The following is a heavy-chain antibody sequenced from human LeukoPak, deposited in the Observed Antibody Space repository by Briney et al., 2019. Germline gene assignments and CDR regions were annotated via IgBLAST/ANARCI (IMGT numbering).Heavy chain of an antibody. CDR2: IKQDGSDK. Sequence: GSLRLSCAASGFTLSSHYMSWVRQAPGKGLEWVANIKQDGSDKYYVDSVKGRFTISRDNAKNSVYLQMNSLRAEDTAVYYCAREGDAFDIWGQGTMVTVSS. V-gene: IGHV3-7*01. CDR3: AREGDAFDI. J-gene: IGHJ3*02. CDR1: GFTLSSHY.